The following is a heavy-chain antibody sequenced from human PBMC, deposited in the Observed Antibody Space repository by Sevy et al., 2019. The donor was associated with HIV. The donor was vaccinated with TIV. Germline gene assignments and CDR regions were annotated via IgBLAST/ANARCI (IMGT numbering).Heavy chain of an antibody. J-gene: IGHJ4*02. Sequence: CLRLSCTASGFTFGDYCMSWVRQAPGKGLEWVAFLKSEVYGGTVEHAASVRGRFVITRDDSKTIAYLQMNDLKTEVTGVYYCTRWNAAQSIFDYWGQGALVPVSS. CDR1: GFTFGDYC. D-gene: IGHD1-1*01. V-gene: IGHV3-49*04. CDR2: LKSEVYGGTV. CDR3: TRWNAAQSIFDY.